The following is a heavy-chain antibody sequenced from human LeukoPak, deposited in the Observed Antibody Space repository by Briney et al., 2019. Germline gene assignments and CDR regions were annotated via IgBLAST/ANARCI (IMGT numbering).Heavy chain of an antibody. D-gene: IGHD4-11*01. CDR1: GYTFTDYY. CDR2: INPNSGGT. J-gene: IGHJ4*02. CDR3: ARDNDYRDFDY. Sequence: ASVKVSCKASGYTFTDYYMHWVRQAPGQGLEWMGWINPNSGGTNYAQKFQGRVTMTRDTSISTAYMELSRLRSDDTAVYFCARDNDYRDFDYWGKGTLVTVSS. V-gene: IGHV1-2*02.